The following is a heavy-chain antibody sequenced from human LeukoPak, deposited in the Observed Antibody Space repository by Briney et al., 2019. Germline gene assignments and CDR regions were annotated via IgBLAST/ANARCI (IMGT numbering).Heavy chain of an antibody. CDR2: IYPGDSDT. Sequence: GESLQISCKGSGYSFTSYWIGWVRQMPGKGLEWMGIIYPGDSDTRYSPSFQGQVTISADKSISTAYLQWSSLKASDTAMYYCARSPDCSGGSCYPYYFDYWGQGSLVTVSS. CDR3: ARSPDCSGGSCYPYYFDY. D-gene: IGHD2-15*01. V-gene: IGHV5-51*01. J-gene: IGHJ4*02. CDR1: GYSFTSYW.